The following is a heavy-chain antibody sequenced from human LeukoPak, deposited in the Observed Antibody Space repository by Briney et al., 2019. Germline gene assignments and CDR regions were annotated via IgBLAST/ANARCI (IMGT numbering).Heavy chain of an antibody. Sequence: SETLSLTCTVSGDSISDYYWSWIRQPPGRGLEWIGEVYYSGSTHYNPSLKRRVTISVDTSKKQFSLRLRSVTAADTAVYYCARELDGNGGWFDPWGQGTLVTVSS. CDR2: VYYSGST. V-gene: IGHV4-59*01. D-gene: IGHD5-24*01. J-gene: IGHJ5*02. CDR3: ARELDGNGGWFDP. CDR1: GDSISDYY.